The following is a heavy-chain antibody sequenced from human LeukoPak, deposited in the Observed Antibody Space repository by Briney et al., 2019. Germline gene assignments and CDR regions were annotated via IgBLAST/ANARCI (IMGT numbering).Heavy chain of an antibody. D-gene: IGHD2-21*02. CDR3: ARDSEHIVVVTAILDY. CDR2: IWYDGSNK. J-gene: IGHJ4*02. Sequence: GGSLRLSCAASGFTFSSYGMHWVRQAPGKGLEWVAVIWYDGSNKYYADSVKGRFTISRDNSKNTLYLQMNSLRAEDTAMYYCARDSEHIVVVTAILDYWGQGTLVTVSS. V-gene: IGHV3-33*01. CDR1: GFTFSSYG.